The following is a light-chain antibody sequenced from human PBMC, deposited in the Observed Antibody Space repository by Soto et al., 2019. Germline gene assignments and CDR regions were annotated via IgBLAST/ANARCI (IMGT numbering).Light chain of an antibody. Sequence: QLVLTQSPSASASLGDSVKLTCTMSSGYSTYAITWHQHQPEKGPRYVMKLNSDGSHSRGDGISYRFSGSSSVAERFLSISSLQSEDEADYYCQTWGTGIPVFGGGTKLTVL. CDR2: LNSDGSH. CDR3: QTWGTGIPV. J-gene: IGLJ3*02. V-gene: IGLV4-69*01. CDR1: SGYSTYA.